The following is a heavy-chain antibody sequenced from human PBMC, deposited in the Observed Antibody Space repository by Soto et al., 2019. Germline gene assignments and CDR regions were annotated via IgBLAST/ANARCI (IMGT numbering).Heavy chain of an antibody. Sequence: GGSLRLSCAASGFTFSNYGMHWVRQAPGKGLEWVAIIWYDGSNKYYADSVKGRFTISRDNSKNTLYLQMNSLRAEDTAVYYCARDYDSSGYPRYYFDYWGQGTLVTVSS. CDR2: IWYDGSNK. CDR1: GFTFSNYG. CDR3: ARDYDSSGYPRYYFDY. J-gene: IGHJ4*02. V-gene: IGHV3-33*08. D-gene: IGHD3-22*01.